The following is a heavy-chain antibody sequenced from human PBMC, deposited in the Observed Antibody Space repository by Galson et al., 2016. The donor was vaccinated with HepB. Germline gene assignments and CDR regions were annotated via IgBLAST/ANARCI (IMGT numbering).Heavy chain of an antibody. CDR2: ISSSGSNK. CDR3: AREGPFRYGMDV. D-gene: IGHD3-16*01. V-gene: IGHV3-11*01. CDR1: GFTFSVFY. J-gene: IGHJ6*02. Sequence: SLRLSCAASGFTFSVFYMTWIRQAPGKGLEWVSLISSSGSNKLYADSVKGRFTISRDNGKNSLYLQMNSLRAEDTAVYYCAREGPFRYGMDVWGQGTTVTVS.